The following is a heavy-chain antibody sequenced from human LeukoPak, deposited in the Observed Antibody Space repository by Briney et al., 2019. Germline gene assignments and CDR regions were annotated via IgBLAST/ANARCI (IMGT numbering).Heavy chain of an antibody. Sequence: ASVKVSCKVSGYTLTELSMHWVRRAPGKGLEWMGGFDPEDGETIYAQKFQGRVTMTEDTSTDTAYMELSSLRSEDTAVYYCATEQVFSSSFDYWGQGTLVTVSS. CDR1: GYTLTELS. V-gene: IGHV1-24*01. CDR2: FDPEDGET. J-gene: IGHJ4*02. D-gene: IGHD6-6*01. CDR3: ATEQVFSSSFDY.